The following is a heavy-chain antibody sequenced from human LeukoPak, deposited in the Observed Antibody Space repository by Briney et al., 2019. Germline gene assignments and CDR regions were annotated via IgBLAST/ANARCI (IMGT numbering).Heavy chain of an antibody. Sequence: PSETLSLTCTVSGGSISSYYWSWIRQPPGKGLEWIGEIYHSGSTNYNPSLKSRVTISVDKSKNQFSLKLSSVTAADTAVYYCAKIRSSSLDAFDLWGQGTMVTVSS. V-gene: IGHV4-59*12. CDR2: IYHSGST. CDR1: GGSISSYY. D-gene: IGHD6-13*01. CDR3: AKIRSSSLDAFDL. J-gene: IGHJ3*01.